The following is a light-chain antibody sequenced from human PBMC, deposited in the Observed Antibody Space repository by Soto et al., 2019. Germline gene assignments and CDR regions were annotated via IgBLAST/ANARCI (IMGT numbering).Light chain of an antibody. CDR2: AAS. J-gene: IGKJ4*02. Sequence: DIQMTQSPSFVSASVGDTVTITCRASQDISNWLAWYQQKPGKAHTFLIFAASNLHSGVPSRFSGSGSGTDFTLTSSSLQPEDFATYYGQQADTFPLTFGGGTKVEIK. CDR1: QDISNW. CDR3: QQADTFPLT. V-gene: IGKV1-12*01.